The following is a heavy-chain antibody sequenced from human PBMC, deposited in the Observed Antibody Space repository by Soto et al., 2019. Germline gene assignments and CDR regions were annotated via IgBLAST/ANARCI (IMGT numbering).Heavy chain of an antibody. CDR2: MNPNTGNS. Sequence: QVQLVQSGAEVRKPGASVKVSCEASGYTFTSYDIYWVRQATGQGLERMGWMNPNTGNSGYAQKFQGRVPMTSDTSISTAHMELSSLRSEDTAVYYCARRAETNGWNGFGADKYYFDFWGQGTLVTVSS. CDR1: GYTFTSYD. J-gene: IGHJ4*02. CDR3: ARRAETNGWNGFGADKYYFDF. D-gene: IGHD1-1*01. V-gene: IGHV1-8*01.